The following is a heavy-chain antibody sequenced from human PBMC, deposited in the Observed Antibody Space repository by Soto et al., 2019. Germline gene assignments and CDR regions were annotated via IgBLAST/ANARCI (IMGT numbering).Heavy chain of an antibody. V-gene: IGHV4-39*07. CDR2: IYHSVST. CDR3: ARGPPLGF. J-gene: IGHJ4*02. Sequence: SETLSLTCTVSGGSISGSSYYWGWIRQPPGKGLEWIGSIYHSVSTYYNPSLKSRVTISVDRSKNQFSLKLSSVTAADTAVYYCARGPPLGFWGQGTLVTVSS. CDR1: GGSISGSSYY.